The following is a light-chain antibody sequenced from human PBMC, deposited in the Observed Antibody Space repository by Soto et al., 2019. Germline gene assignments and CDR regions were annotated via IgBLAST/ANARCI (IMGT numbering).Light chain of an antibody. V-gene: IGKV1-39*01. CDR3: QQSYXTXIX. J-gene: IGKJ5*01. CDR2: AAS. CDR1: QSISSY. Sequence: QMTQSPSSLSASVGDRVTITCRASQSISSYLNWYQQKPGKAPKLLIYAASSLQSGVPSRFIGSGSGTNFTLTVSSLQPEDVATYYXQQSYXTXIXXXQXTRLEI.